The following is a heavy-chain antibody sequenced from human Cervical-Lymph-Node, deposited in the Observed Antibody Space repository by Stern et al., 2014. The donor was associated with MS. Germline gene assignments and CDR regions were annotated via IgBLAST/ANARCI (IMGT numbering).Heavy chain of an antibody. CDR2: FVPIFRTA. J-gene: IGHJ6*02. Sequence: QVQLVESGAEVKKPGSSVKVSCKASGGTFIRHTFIWVRQAPGQGLEWMGGFVPIFRTADYAQTFQGRLTITADESTSTVYMELSSLTSEDTALYRCASGLAEAYYYYYGMDAWGQGTTVTVS. V-gene: IGHV1-69*19. D-gene: IGHD6-13*01. CDR3: ASGLAEAYYYYYGMDA. CDR1: GGTFIRHT.